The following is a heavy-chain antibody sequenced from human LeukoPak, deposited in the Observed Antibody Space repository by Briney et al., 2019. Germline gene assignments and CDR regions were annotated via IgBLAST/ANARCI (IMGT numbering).Heavy chain of an antibody. J-gene: IGHJ3*01. CDR1: GFNFSGYA. D-gene: IGHD4-17*01. CDR2: ISGSGGST. V-gene: IGHV3-23*01. Sequence: SGGSLRLSCTASGFNFSGYAMSWVRQAPGKGLEWVSAISGSGGSTYYADSVKGRFTISRDNSKDTLYTQLNSPRAEDTAVYFCAKGQTTVMAFDVWGQGTMVSVSS. CDR3: AKGQTTVMAFDV.